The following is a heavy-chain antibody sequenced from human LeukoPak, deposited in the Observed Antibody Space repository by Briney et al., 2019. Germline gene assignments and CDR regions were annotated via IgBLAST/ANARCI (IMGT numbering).Heavy chain of an antibody. D-gene: IGHD6-13*01. CDR1: GYSFTSYW. Sequence: GESLKISCKGSGYSFTSYWIGWVRPMPGKGLEWMGIIYPGDSDTRYSPSFQGQVTISADKSISTAYLQWSSLKASDTAMHYCARLSSSWYREDYYGMDVWGQGTTVTVSS. CDR3: ARLSSSWYREDYYGMDV. CDR2: IYPGDSDT. V-gene: IGHV5-51*01. J-gene: IGHJ6*02.